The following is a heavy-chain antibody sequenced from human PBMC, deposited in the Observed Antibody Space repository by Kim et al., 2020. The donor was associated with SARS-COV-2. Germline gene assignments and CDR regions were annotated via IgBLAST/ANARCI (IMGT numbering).Heavy chain of an antibody. Sequence: GGSLRLSCAASGFTFSNYGMHWVRQAPGKGLEWVAVISYDGDNTYYGDSVRGRFTISRDNSKYTLYLQMNSLRAEDTAVYYCAKTGGNYFGYFDYWGQGIRVTVAS. CDR1: GFTFSNYG. V-gene: IGHV3-30*18. CDR3: AKTGGNYFGYFDY. D-gene: IGHD1-7*01. CDR2: ISYDGDNT. J-gene: IGHJ4*02.